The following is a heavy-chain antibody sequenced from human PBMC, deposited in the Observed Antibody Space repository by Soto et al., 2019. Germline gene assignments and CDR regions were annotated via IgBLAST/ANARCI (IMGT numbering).Heavy chain of an antibody. Sequence: GGSLRLSCAASGLTFRSYWMHWVRQAPGKGLVWVSRINTDGSVAMYVDSVKGRFTISRDNAKNTLYLHMNSLRAEDTAVYYCVRDMQLWRLDSWAQGTLVNVSS. J-gene: IGHJ4*02. CDR2: INTDGSVA. CDR3: VRDMQLWRLDS. D-gene: IGHD2-21*01. CDR1: GLTFRSYW. V-gene: IGHV3-74*03.